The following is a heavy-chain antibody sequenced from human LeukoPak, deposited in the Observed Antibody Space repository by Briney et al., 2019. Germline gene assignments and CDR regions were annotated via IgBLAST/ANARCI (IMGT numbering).Heavy chain of an antibody. CDR2: SIPIFGIA. D-gene: IGHD3-22*01. J-gene: IGHJ4*02. V-gene: IGHV1-69*04. CDR3: ARWYYYDSSGSDYYFDY. CDR1: GGTFSRYA. Sequence: ASVKVSCKASGGTFSRYAISWVRQAPGQGLEWVGRSIPIFGIANYAQKLQGRVTITADKSTSTAYMELSSLRSEDTAVYYCARWYYYDSSGSDYYFDYWGQGTLVTVSS.